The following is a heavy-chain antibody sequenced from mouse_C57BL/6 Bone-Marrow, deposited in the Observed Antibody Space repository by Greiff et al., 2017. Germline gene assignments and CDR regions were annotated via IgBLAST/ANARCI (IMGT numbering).Heavy chain of an antibody. Sequence: VQLQESGPELVKPGASVKISCKASGYAFSSSWMNWVKQRPGKGLEWIGRLYPSDGDTNYNGKFKGKATLTADKSSSTAYMQLSRLTSEDSAVYFGARERPLSPDFDYWGQGTTLTVSS. J-gene: IGHJ2*01. CDR3: ARERPLSPDFDY. D-gene: IGHD3-2*02. CDR1: GYAFSSSW. CDR2: LYPSDGDT. V-gene: IGHV1-82*01.